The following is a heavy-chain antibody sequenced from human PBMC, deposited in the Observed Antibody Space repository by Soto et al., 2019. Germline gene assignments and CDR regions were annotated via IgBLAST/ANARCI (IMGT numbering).Heavy chain of an antibody. D-gene: IGHD5-18*01. V-gene: IGHV3-23*01. Sequence: LRLSCAASGFTFSSYAMSWVRQAPGKGLEWVSAISGSGGSTYYADSVKGRFTISRDNSKNTLYLQMNSLRAEDTAVYYCAKDGLEYSYWYFDYWGQGTLVTVSS. J-gene: IGHJ4*02. CDR3: AKDGLEYSYWYFDY. CDR1: GFTFSSYA. CDR2: ISGSGGST.